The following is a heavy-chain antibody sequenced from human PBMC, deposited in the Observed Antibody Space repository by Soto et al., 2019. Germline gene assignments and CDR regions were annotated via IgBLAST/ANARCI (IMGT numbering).Heavy chain of an antibody. J-gene: IGHJ6*02. CDR1: GFTFSSFG. CDR3: ANYYYFAMDV. Sequence: QVRLVESGGGVVQPGRSLRLSCAASGFTFSSFGMHWVRQAPGKGLEWVAAISNDGSKKYHTDPVKGRFTISRDNSKNTLFLQMNSLRAEDTAVYYCANYYYFAMDVWGQGTTVTVSS. CDR2: ISNDGSKK. V-gene: IGHV3-30*18.